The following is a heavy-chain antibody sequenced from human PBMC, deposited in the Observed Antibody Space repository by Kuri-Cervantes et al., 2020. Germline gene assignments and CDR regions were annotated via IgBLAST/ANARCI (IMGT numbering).Heavy chain of an antibody. CDR1: GFIFSGSA. J-gene: IGHJ4*02. CDR2: IRSKSNDNAT. D-gene: IGHD6-19*01. V-gene: IGHV3-73*01. Sequence: LICAASGFIFSGSAVHGVRQACGKGLECVGRIRSKSNDNATAYGASVVGRFTMSRDDSKNTAYLQKCSLKTEDTAMYYCTGAGPVKDYWGQGTLVTVSS. CDR3: TGAGPVKDY.